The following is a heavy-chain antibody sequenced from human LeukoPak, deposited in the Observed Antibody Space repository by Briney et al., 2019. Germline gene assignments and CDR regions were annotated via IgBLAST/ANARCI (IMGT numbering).Heavy chain of an antibody. D-gene: IGHD5-12*01. CDR3: AKRYSGAGSSDH. Sequence: GGSLRLSCAASGFTFSRYGMHWVRQAPGKGLEWVAVISYDGRNKYYGDSAKGRFTISRDNSKNTLYLHMNSLRAEDTAFYYCAKRYSGAGSSDHWGQGTLVTVSS. V-gene: IGHV3-30*18. CDR2: ISYDGRNK. CDR1: GFTFSRYG. J-gene: IGHJ4*02.